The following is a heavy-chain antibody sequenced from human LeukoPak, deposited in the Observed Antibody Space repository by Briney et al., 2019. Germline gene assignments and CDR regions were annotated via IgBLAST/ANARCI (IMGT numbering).Heavy chain of an antibody. CDR1: GYTFTSYG. Sequence: ASVKVSCKASGYTFTSYGISWVRQAPGQGLEWMGWISAYNGNTNYAQKLQGRVTMTTDTSTSTAYMELRSLRSDDTAVYYCARRPTRITMVRGVPGSYYYMDVWGKGTTVTISS. D-gene: IGHD3-10*01. CDR3: ARRPTRITMVRGVPGSYYYMDV. V-gene: IGHV1-18*01. J-gene: IGHJ6*03. CDR2: ISAYNGNT.